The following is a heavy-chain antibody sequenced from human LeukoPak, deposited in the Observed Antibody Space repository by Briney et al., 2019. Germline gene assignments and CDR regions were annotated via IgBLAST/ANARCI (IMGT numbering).Heavy chain of an antibody. V-gene: IGHV4-39*01. CDR1: GGSISSSSYY. Sequence: NPSETLSLTCTVSGGSISSSSYYWGWIRQPPGKGLEWIGSIYYSGSTYYNPSLKSRVTISVDTSKNQFSLKLSSVTAADTAVYYCASPQELPHDAFDVWGQGTMVTVSS. CDR2: IYYSGST. J-gene: IGHJ3*01. D-gene: IGHD1-7*01. CDR3: ASPQELPHDAFDV.